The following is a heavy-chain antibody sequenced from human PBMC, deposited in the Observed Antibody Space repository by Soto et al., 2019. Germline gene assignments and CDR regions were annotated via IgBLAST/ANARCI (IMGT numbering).Heavy chain of an antibody. CDR2: INPSGGST. J-gene: IGHJ6*02. D-gene: IGHD3-3*01. V-gene: IGHV1-46*01. CDR3: ARDEWITIFGVVTHRPPDYYYGMDV. CDR1: GYTFTSYY. Sequence: ASVKVSCKASGYTFTSYYMHWVRQAPGQGLEWMGIINPSGGSTSYAQKFQGRVTMTRDTSTSTVYMELSSLRSEDTAVYYCARDEWITIFGVVTHRPPDYYYGMDVWGQGTTVTVSS.